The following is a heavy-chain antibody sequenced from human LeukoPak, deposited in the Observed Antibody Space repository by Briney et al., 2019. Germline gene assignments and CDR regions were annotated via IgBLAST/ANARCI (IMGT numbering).Heavy chain of an antibody. CDR2: IYYSGST. CDR1: GGPIRSYY. Sequence: SETLSLTCTVSGGPIRSYYWSWIRQPPGKGLEWIGYIYYSGSTNYNPSHKSRVTISVDTSKNQFSLKLSSVTAADTAVYYCARGPLYYFDYWGQGTLVTVSS. J-gene: IGHJ4*02. V-gene: IGHV4-59*01. CDR3: ARGPLYYFDY.